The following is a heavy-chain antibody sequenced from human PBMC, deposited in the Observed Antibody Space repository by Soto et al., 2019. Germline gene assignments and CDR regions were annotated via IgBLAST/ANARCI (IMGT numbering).Heavy chain of an antibody. V-gene: IGHV3-9*01. J-gene: IGHJ6*02. CDR1: GFTFDDYA. D-gene: IGHD3-22*01. CDR3: AKDIDRRAIVAKNAMDV. Sequence: GGSLRLSCAASGFTFDDYAMHWVRQAPGKGLEWVSGISWNSGSIGYADSVKGRFTISRDNAKNSRYLQMNSLRAEDTALYYCAKDIDRRAIVAKNAMDVWGQGTTVTVSS. CDR2: ISWNSGSI.